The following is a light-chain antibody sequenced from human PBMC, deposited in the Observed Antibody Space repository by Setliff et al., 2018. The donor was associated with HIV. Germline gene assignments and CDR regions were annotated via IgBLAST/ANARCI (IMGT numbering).Light chain of an antibody. CDR3: CSNTGSNTYV. Sequence: QSALAQPASVSGSPGQSITISCTGTSGDVGRYNLVSWYQQQPGKPPKLMIYQASKRPSGVSNRFSGSKSGNTASLTISGLQAEDEADYYCCSNTGSNTYVFGTGTEVTV. CDR1: SGDVGRYNL. J-gene: IGLJ1*01. V-gene: IGLV2-23*01. CDR2: QAS.